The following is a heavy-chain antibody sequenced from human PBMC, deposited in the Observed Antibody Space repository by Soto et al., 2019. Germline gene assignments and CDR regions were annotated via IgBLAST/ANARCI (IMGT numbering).Heavy chain of an antibody. D-gene: IGHD1-1*01. J-gene: IGHJ4*02. CDR1: GFTFSSYG. V-gene: IGHV3-30*03. CDR3: ATYENWNPGHY. CDR2: ISYDGSNK. Sequence: XGSLRLSFAASGFTFSSYGMHWVRQAPGKGLEWVAVISYDGSNKYYADSVKGRFTISRDNSKNTLYLQMNSLRAEDTAVYYCATYENWNPGHYCGQRTLVTVSS.